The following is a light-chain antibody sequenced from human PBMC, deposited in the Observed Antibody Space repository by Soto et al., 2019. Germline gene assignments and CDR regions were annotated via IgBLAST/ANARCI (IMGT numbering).Light chain of an antibody. CDR3: QQYNTWPLT. V-gene: IGKV3-15*01. CDR1: QSVSSN. Sequence: EIVMTQSPASLSVSPGERATLFCRASQSVSSNLAWYQQKPGQAPRLLIYGASSRATGIPARFSGSGSATEFTLTITGLQSEDFAVYYCQQYNTWPLTFGGGTKVEIK. CDR2: GAS. J-gene: IGKJ4*01.